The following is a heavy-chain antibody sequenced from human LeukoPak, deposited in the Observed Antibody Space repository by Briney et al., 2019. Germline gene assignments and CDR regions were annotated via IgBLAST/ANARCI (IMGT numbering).Heavy chain of an antibody. J-gene: IGHJ1*01. D-gene: IGHD6-19*01. CDR2: ISSSSSTI. V-gene: IGHV3-48*04. Sequence: GGSLRLSCAASGFTFSNAWMNWVRQAPGKGLEWVSYISSSSSTIYYADSVKGRFTISRDNAKNSLYLQMNSLRAEDTAVYYCARDLSSGWYRGYFQHWGQGTLVTVSS. CDR1: GFTFSNAW. CDR3: ARDLSSGWYRGYFQH.